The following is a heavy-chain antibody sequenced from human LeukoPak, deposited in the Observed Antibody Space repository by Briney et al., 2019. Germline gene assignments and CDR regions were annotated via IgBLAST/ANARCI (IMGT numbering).Heavy chain of an antibody. D-gene: IGHD1-26*01. J-gene: IGHJ4*02. V-gene: IGHV1-8*03. CDR1: GYTFTSYD. CDR2: MNPNSGNT. Sequence: ASVKVSCKASGYTFTSYDINWVRQATGQGLEWMGWMNPNSGNTGYAQKFQGRVTITRNTSISTAYMELSSLRSEDTVVYYCARERKGSYYILFDYWGQGTLVTVSS. CDR3: ARERKGSYYILFDY.